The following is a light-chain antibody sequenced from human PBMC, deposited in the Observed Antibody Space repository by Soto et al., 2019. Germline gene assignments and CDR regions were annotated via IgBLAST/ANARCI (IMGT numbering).Light chain of an antibody. Sequence: DIQMTQSPSTLSGSVGDRVTITCRASQTISSWLAWYQQKPGKAPKLLIYKASTLKSGVPSMCSSSGSGTEFTLTIRSLQPDDFATYYCQHYNSYSEALGQ. J-gene: IGKJ1*01. CDR2: KAS. V-gene: IGKV1-5*03. CDR1: QTISSW. CDR3: QHYNSYSEA.